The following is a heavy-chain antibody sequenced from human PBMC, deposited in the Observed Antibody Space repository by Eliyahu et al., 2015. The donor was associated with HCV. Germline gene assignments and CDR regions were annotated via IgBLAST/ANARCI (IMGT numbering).Heavy chain of an antibody. V-gene: IGHV3-23*04. J-gene: IGHJ4*02. D-gene: IGHD5-18*01. Sequence: EVQLVESGGDLVQPGGSLRLSCAASGFTFSSYAMSWVRQAPGQGLEWVSNISGSGGTTYYADSVKGRFTISRDNSKNTLYLQMNSLRAEDTAVYYCAKDPTEFGYSIDYWGQGTLVTVSS. CDR1: GFTFSSYA. CDR2: ISGSGGTT. CDR3: AKDPTEFGYSIDY.